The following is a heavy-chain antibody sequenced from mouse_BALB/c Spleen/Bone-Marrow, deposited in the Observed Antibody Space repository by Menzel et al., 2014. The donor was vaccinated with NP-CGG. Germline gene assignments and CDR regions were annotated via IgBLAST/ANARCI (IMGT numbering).Heavy chain of an antibody. CDR1: GFSLTNYG. CDR2: ICSDGNT. J-gene: IGHJ4*01. V-gene: IGHV2-6*02. D-gene: IGHD2-10*02. CDR3: ARNPYGNYAMDY. Sequence: VQLQQSGPGLVAPSQSLSITCTVSGFSLTNYGLHWVRQPPGKGLEWLVVICSDGNTTYNSALKSRLSISKDNSKSQVFLKMNSLQTDDTAMYYCARNPYGNYAMDYWGQGTSVTVSS.